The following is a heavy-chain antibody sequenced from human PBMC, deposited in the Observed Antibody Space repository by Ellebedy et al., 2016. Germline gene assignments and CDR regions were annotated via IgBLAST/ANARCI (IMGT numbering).Heavy chain of an antibody. CDR2: IIPIFGTA. CDR3: ASEHGYCSGGSCLKYNWFDP. V-gene: IGHV1-69*13. CDR1: GYTFTGYY. J-gene: IGHJ5*02. Sequence: ASVKVSCKASGYTFTGYYIHWVRQAPGQGLEWMGGIIPIFGTANYAQKFQGRVTITADESTSTAYMELSSLRSEDTAVYYCASEHGYCSGGSCLKYNWFDPWGQGTLVTVSS. D-gene: IGHD2-15*01.